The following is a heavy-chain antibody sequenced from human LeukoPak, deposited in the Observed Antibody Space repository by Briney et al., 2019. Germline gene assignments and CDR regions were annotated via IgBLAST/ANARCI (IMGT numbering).Heavy chain of an antibody. V-gene: IGHV4-39*07. CDR2: TSYSGST. Sequence: SETLSLTCTVSGGSISSSSYYWGWIRQPPGKGLEWIGSTSYSGSTHYNPSLKSRVSISVVTSKNQFSLKLSSVSAADTAVYYCARDRTQWLSSNWYGPFDPWGQGTLVTVSS. J-gene: IGHJ5*02. CDR3: ARDRTQWLSSNWYGPFDP. D-gene: IGHD6-13*01. CDR1: GGSISSSSYY.